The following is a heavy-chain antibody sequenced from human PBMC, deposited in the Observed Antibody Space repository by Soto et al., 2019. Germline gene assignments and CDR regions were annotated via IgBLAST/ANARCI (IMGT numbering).Heavy chain of an antibody. CDR1: GGSISSGGYY. V-gene: IGHV4-31*03. D-gene: IGHD2-15*01. J-gene: IGHJ4*02. CDR2: IYYSGST. CDR3: ARDNRYCSGGSCYSAHAVFDY. Sequence: PSETLSLTCTVSGGSISSGGYYWSWIRQHPGKGLEWIGYIYYSGSTYYNPSLKSRVTISVDTSKNQFSLKLSSVTAADTAVYYCARDNRYCSGGSCYSAHAVFDYWGQGTLVTVSS.